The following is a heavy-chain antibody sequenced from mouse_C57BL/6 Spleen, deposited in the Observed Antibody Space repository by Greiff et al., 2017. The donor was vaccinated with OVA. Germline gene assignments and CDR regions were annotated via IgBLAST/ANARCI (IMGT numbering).Heavy chain of an antibody. CDR3: ARSPHYYGMDY. J-gene: IGHJ4*01. V-gene: IGHV1-66*01. Sequence: QVQLQQSGPELVKPGASVKISCKASGYSFTSYYIHWVKQRPGQGLEWIGWIYPGSGNTKYNEKFKGKATLTADTSSSTAYMQLSSLTSEDSAVYYCARSPHYYGMDYWGQGTSVTVSS. CDR2: IYPGSGNT. CDR1: GYSFTSYY.